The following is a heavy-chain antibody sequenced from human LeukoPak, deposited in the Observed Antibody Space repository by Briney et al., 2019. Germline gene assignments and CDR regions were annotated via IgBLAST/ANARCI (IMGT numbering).Heavy chain of an antibody. CDR3: SKGANIGGDYGVFDY. CDR2: TNGGGDYT. CDR1: GFSFSSYG. V-gene: IGHV3-23*01. Sequence: GGSLRLSCAASGFSFSSYGMRWVRQAPGKGLEWLSSTNGGGDYTYYADSVRGRFSISRDNSDNTLYLQMSSLRADDTAVYYCSKGANIGGDYGVFDYWGQGTLVTVSS. J-gene: IGHJ4*02. D-gene: IGHD4-17*01.